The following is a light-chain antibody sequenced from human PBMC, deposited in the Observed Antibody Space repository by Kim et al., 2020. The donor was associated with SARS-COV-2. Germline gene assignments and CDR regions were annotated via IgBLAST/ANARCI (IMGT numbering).Light chain of an antibody. CDR1: SLRSYY. J-gene: IGLJ3*02. V-gene: IGLV3-19*01. Sequence: SSELTQDPAVSVALGQTVRITCQGDSLRSYYANWYQQKPGQAPVLVIYGKNNRPSGIPDRFSGSSSGNTASLTITGAPAEDEADYYCNSRDSSGDHLRVFGGGTKLTVL. CDR3: NSRDSSGDHLRV. CDR2: GKN.